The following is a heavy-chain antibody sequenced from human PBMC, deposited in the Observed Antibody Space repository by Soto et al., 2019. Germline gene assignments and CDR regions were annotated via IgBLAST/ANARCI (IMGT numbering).Heavy chain of an antibody. CDR3: ATKYSGSSSSSGGAVLRAGIYYYYYGMDV. V-gene: IGHV1-69*13. J-gene: IGHJ6*02. Sequence: SVKVSCKASGGTFSSYAISWVRQAPGQGLEWMGGIIPIFGTANYAQKFQGRVTITADESTSTAYMELSSLRSEDTAVYYCATKYSGSSSSSGGAVLRAGIYYYYYGMDVWGQGTTVTVS. CDR1: GGTFSSYA. CDR2: IIPIFGTA. D-gene: IGHD1-26*01.